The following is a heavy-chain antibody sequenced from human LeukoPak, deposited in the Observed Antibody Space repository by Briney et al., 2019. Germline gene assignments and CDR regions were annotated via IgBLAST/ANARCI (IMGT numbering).Heavy chain of an antibody. CDR1: GFTFSSYA. V-gene: IGHV3-23*01. CDR2: ISGSGGST. CDR3: AKEEGIGVAGTNFQH. J-gene: IGHJ1*01. Sequence: PGGSLRLSCAASGFTFSSYAMSWVRQAPGKGLELVSAISGSGGSTYYEDSVKGRFTISRDNSKNKLYLKMNSLRDEDTAVYYCAKEEGIGVAGTNFQHWGQGTLVTVSS. D-gene: IGHD6-19*01.